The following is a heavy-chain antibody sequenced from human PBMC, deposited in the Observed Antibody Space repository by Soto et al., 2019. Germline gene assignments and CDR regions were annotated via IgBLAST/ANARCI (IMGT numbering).Heavy chain of an antibody. Sequence: GGSLRLSCAASGFTFSNAWMNWVRQAPGKGLEWVGRIKSKTDGGTTDYAAPVKGRFTISRDDSKNTLYLQMNSLKAEDTAVYYCTTPYGTTSHCVDYWGQGTLVTASS. CDR2: IKSKTDGGTT. J-gene: IGHJ4*02. CDR3: TTPYGTTSHCVDY. CDR1: GFTFSNAW. D-gene: IGHD1-1*01. V-gene: IGHV3-15*07.